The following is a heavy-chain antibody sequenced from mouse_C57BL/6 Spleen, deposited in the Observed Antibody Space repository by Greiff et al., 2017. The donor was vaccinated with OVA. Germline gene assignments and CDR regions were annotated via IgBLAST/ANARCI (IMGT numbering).Heavy chain of an antibody. Sequence: VQLQESGAELVKPGASVKISCKASGYAFSSYWMNWVKQRPGKGLEWIGQIYPGDGDTNYNGKFKGKATLTADKSSSTAYMQLSSLTSEDSAVYFCARGGRDYYFDYWGQGTTLTVSS. CDR3: ARGGRDYYFDY. D-gene: IGHD3-3*01. V-gene: IGHV1-80*01. CDR1: GYAFSSYW. J-gene: IGHJ2*01. CDR2: IYPGDGDT.